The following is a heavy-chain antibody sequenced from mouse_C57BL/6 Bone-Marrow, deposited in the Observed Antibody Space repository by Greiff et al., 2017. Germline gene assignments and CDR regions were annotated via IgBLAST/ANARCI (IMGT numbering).Heavy chain of an antibody. Sequence: VQLQQSGPELVKPGASVKLSCTASGYTFTSYDINWVKQRPGQGLEWIGLIYPRDGSTKYNEKFKGKATLTVDTSSSTAYMELHSLTSEDSAVYFCARRRIYSAMDYWGQGTSVTVSS. J-gene: IGHJ4*01. D-gene: IGHD1-1*01. CDR3: ARRRIYSAMDY. CDR1: GYTFTSYD. V-gene: IGHV1-85*01. CDR2: IYPRDGST.